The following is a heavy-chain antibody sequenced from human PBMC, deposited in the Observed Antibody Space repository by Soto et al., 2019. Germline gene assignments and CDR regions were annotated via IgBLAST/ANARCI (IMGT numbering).Heavy chain of an antibody. J-gene: IGHJ5*02. CDR3: AKGQLELRGVWFDP. Sequence: GGSLRLSCAASGFTFSSYAMSWVRQAPGKGLEWVSAISGSGGSTYYADSVKGRFTISRDNSKNTLYLQMNSLRTKDTAVYYCAKGQLELRGVWFDPWGQGTLVTVSS. CDR2: ISGSGGST. D-gene: IGHD1-1*01. V-gene: IGHV3-23*01. CDR1: GFTFSSYA.